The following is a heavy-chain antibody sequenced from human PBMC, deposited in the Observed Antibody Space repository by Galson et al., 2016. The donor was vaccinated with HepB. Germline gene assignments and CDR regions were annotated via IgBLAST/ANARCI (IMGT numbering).Heavy chain of an antibody. Sequence: PALVKPTQTLTLTCNVSGFSLNNGRMGVSWIRQPPGKALEWLAHTFSINDRSYKPSLRSRLTISKDTPRSQVVLTMTDMDPADTATYFCARTYFYDSRVYYFDYWGQGALVIVSS. CDR3: ARTYFYDSRVYYFDY. CDR1: GFSLNNGRMG. V-gene: IGHV2-26*01. D-gene: IGHD3-22*01. J-gene: IGHJ4*02. CDR2: TFSINDR.